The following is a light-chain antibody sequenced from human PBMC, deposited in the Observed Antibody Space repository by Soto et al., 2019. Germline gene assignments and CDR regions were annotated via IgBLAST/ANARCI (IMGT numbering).Light chain of an antibody. V-gene: IGKV3-11*01. CDR3: QQRSNWPPIT. CDR1: QSVSSY. J-gene: IGKJ5*01. Sequence: EIVLTQSPATLSLSPGEIATLSCRASQSVSSYLAWYQQKPGKAPRLLIYDASNRATGIPARFSGSGSGTDFTLTISSLEPEDFAVYYCQQRSNWPPITFGQGTRLEIK. CDR2: DAS.